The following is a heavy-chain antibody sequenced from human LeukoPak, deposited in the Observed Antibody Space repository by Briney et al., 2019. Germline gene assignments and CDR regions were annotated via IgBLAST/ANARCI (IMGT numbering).Heavy chain of an antibody. V-gene: IGHV4-39*07. CDR3: ARDARDGYNSDWFDP. D-gene: IGHD5-24*01. CDR2: IYYSGNT. J-gene: IGHJ5*02. CDR1: GGSISSSSYY. Sequence: SETLSLTCTVSGGSISSSSYYWGWIRQPPGKGLEWIGSIYYSGNTYYNPSLKSRVTISVDTSKNQLSLKPRSVTAADTAVYYCARDARDGYNSDWFDPWGQGTLVTVSS.